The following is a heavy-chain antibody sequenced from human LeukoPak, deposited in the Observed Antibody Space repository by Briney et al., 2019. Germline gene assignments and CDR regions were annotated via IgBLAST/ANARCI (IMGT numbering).Heavy chain of an antibody. V-gene: IGHV3-66*02. J-gene: IGHJ4*02. D-gene: IGHD3-10*01. CDR1: GFTVSSNY. CDR3: AKDTMFRDYYGSGSPDY. Sequence: PGGSLRLSCAASGFTVSSNYMSWVRQAPGRGLEWVSVIYSGGSTYYADSVKGRFTISRDNSKNTLYLQMNSLRAEDTAVYYCAKDTMFRDYYGSGSPDYWGQGTLVTVSS. CDR2: IYSGGST.